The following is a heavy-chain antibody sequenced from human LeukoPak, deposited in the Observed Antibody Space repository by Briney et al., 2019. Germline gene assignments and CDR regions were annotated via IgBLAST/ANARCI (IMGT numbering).Heavy chain of an antibody. CDR1: GGTFSSYA. V-gene: IGHV1-69*05. D-gene: IGHD3-16*01. CDR3: ARDRFVDGAFDI. Sequence: SVKVSCKASGGTFSSYAISWVRQAPGQGLEWMGGIIPIFGTANYAQKFQGRVTITTDESTSTAYMELSSLGSEDTAVYYCARDRFVDGAFDIWGQGTMVTVSS. J-gene: IGHJ3*02. CDR2: IIPIFGTA.